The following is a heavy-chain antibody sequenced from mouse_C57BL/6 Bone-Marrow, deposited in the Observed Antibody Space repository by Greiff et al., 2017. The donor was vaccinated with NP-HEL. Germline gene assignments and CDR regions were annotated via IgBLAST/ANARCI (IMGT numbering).Heavy chain of an antibody. CDR3: TNYAWVAY. CDR2: IDPENGDP. CDR1: GFNIKDDY. V-gene: IGHV14-4*01. J-gene: IGHJ3*01. Sequence: EVQLQQSGAELVRPGASVKLSCTASGFNIKDDYMHWVKQRPEQGLEWIGWIDPENGDPEYASKFQGKATITADTSSNTAYLQLSSLTSEDTAVYYCTNYAWVAYWGQGTLVTVSA. D-gene: IGHD1-1*01.